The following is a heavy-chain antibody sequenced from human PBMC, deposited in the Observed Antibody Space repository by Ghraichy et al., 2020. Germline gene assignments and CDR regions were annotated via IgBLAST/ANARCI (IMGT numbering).Heavy chain of an antibody. Sequence: GGSLRLSCAASGFPFSSYAMHWVRQTPPKGLEWVAVISDDGSNKYYADSVKGRFTISRDNSKNTLYLQMNSLRAEDTAVFYCARPKSPYSSSWYDAFDIWGQGTMVTVSS. V-gene: IGHV3-30-3*01. D-gene: IGHD6-13*01. CDR3: ARPKSPYSSSWYDAFDI. CDR2: ISDDGSNK. J-gene: IGHJ3*02. CDR1: GFPFSSYA.